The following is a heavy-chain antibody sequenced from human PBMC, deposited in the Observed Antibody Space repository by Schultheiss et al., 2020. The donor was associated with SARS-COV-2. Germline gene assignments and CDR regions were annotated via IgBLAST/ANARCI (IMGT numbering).Heavy chain of an antibody. CDR3: ARSKYDFWSGYYYFDY. CDR1: GGSFSGYY. V-gene: IGHV2-70*01. CDR2: IDWDDDK. Sequence: QTLSLTCAVYGGSFSGYYWSWIRQPPGKALEWLALIDWDDDKYYSTSLKTRLTISKDTSKNQVVLTMTNMDPVDTATYYCARSKYDFWSGYYYFDYWGQGTLVTVSS. J-gene: IGHJ4*02. D-gene: IGHD3-3*01.